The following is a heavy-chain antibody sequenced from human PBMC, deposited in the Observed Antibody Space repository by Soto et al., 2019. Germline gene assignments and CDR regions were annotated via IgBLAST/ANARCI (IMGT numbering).Heavy chain of an antibody. J-gene: IGHJ6*03. CDR1: GFTFSSYA. D-gene: IGHD3-10*01. CDR3: AKVFSGVIIYYYYYYMDV. V-gene: IGHV3-23*01. Sequence: GGSLRLSCAASGFTFSSYAMSWVRQAPGKGLEWVSAISGSGGSTHYADSVKGRFTISRDNSKNTLYLQMNSLRAEDTAVYYCAKVFSGVIIYYYYYYMDVWGKGTTVTVSS. CDR2: ISGSGGST.